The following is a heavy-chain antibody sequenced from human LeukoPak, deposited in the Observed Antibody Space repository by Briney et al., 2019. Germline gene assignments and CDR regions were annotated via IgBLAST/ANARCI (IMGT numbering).Heavy chain of an antibody. CDR1: GFTFSDYN. CDR2: ISRSGSTK. J-gene: IGHJ6*04. CDR3: AELGITMIGGV. D-gene: IGHD3-10*02. Sequence: GGSLRLSCAASGFTFSDYNMRWIRQAPGKGLEWVSSISRSGSTKYYADSVKGRFTISRDNAKNSLYLQMNSLRAEDTAVYYCAELGITMIGGVWGKGTTVTISS. V-gene: IGHV3-11*04.